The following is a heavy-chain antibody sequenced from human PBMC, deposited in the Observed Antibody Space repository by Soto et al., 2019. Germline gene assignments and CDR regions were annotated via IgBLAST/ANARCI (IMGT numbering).Heavy chain of an antibody. Sequence: QVQVVQSGAEVNKPGASVKVSCKASGYTFRAYSMNWVRQAPGRRLEWMGWINGVNGNTEYSQTFQGRVTITRDTSASIAYMELSSLRPEDTAVYYCARGSNAGLDYWGQGTLVTISS. V-gene: IGHV1-3*01. CDR1: GYTFRAYS. D-gene: IGHD4-4*01. CDR3: ARGSNAGLDY. CDR2: INGVNGNT. J-gene: IGHJ4*02.